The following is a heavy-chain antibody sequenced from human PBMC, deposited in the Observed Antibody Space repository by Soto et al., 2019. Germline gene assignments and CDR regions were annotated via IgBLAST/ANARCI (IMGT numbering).Heavy chain of an antibody. CDR2: IHSSGST. V-gene: IGHV4-61*01. CDR3: ARDIRGYSRAFDC. J-gene: IGHJ4*02. CDR1: GDSVTSHSYY. Sequence: HVQLQESGPGLVRPSETLSLTCTVSGDSVTSHSYYWTWIRQPPGRGLEWLGYIHSSGSTSYRPPLKSRVTMSLDTSNNEFSLKLTSVTAADTAVYYCARDIRGYSRAFDCWVQGTLVTVSS. D-gene: IGHD5-18*01.